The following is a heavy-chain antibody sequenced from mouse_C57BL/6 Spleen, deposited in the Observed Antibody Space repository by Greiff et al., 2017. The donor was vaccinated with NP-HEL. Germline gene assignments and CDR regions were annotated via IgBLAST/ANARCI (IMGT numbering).Heavy chain of an antibody. J-gene: IGHJ1*03. CDR2: INYDGSST. CDR1: GFTFSDYY. D-gene: IGHD1-1*01. CDR3: ARRYYVSSYWYFDV. V-gene: IGHV5-16*02. Sequence: EVQRVESEGGLVQPGSSMKLSCTASGFTFSDYYMAWVRQVPEKGLEWVANINYDGSSTYYLDSLKSRFIISRDNAKNILYLQMSSLKSEDTATYYCARRYYVSSYWYFDVWGTGTTVTVSS.